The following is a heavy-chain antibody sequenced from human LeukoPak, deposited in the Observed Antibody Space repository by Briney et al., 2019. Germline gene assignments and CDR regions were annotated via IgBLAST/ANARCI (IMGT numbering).Heavy chain of an antibody. D-gene: IGHD1-26*01. V-gene: IGHV3-48*04. CDR3: AGDYSGSYYVSRFDY. CDR2: ISSSSSTI. Sequence: GGSLRLSCAASGFTFSSYSMNWVRQAPGKGLEWVSYISSSSSTIYYADSVKGRFTISRDNAKNSLYLQMNSLRAEDTAVYYCAGDYSGSYYVSRFDYWGQGTLVTVSS. J-gene: IGHJ4*02. CDR1: GFTFSSYS.